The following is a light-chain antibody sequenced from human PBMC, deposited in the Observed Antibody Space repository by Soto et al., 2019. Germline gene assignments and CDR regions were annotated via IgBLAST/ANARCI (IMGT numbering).Light chain of an antibody. CDR1: QDISRW. V-gene: IGKV1-5*01. CDR2: DAS. J-gene: IGKJ1*01. Sequence: DIQMTQSPPTLPASAGERVTITCRASQDISRWLAWYQQKPGKAPVLLIYDASTLQGGVPSRFSGTGSGTEFTLTISSLQPDDFATYYCQQFAKSSTFGQGTKVDIK. CDR3: QQFAKSST.